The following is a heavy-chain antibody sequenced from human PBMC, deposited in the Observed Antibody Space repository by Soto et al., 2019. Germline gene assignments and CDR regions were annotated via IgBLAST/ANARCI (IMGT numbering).Heavy chain of an antibody. CDR2: ISYDGSNK. CDR1: GLTFSSYD. V-gene: IGHV3-30*03. Sequence: PGGSLRLSCAASGLTFSSYDMHWVRQAPGKGLEWVAVISYDGSNKYYADSVKGRFTISRDNSKNTLYLQMNSLRTEDTAVYYCATKIVAATSDYWGQGTLVTVSS. D-gene: IGHD2-15*01. CDR3: ATKIVAATSDY. J-gene: IGHJ4*02.